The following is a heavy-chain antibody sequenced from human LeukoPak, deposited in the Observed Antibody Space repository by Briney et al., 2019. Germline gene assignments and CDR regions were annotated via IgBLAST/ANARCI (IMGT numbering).Heavy chain of an antibody. V-gene: IGHV3-7*03. Sequence: PGESLKISCAASGFTLSSYWMNWARQAPGKGLEWVASINHNGNVNYYVDSVKGRFTISRDNAKNSLYLQMSNLRAEDTAVYFCARGGGLDVWGQGATVTVSS. J-gene: IGHJ6*01. CDR3: ARGGGLDV. CDR2: INHNGNVN. CDR1: GFTLSSYW. D-gene: IGHD3-16*01.